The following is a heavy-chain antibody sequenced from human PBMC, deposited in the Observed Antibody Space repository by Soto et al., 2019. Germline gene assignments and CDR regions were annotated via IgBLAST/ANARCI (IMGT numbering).Heavy chain of an antibody. J-gene: IGHJ4*02. CDR1: GFAVSSKY. CDR3: VQTTGWPGFDF. D-gene: IGHD6-19*01. V-gene: IGHV3-53*01. CDR2: VYGGGTT. Sequence: EVQLVESGGGLIQPGGSLRLSCAASGFAVSSKYMTWVRQAPGKGLEWVSVVYGGGTTYYTDSVKGRFTISRDTSKNTLYLQMNRLSAEEPGVYYCVQTTGWPGFDFWGQGTLVTGSS.